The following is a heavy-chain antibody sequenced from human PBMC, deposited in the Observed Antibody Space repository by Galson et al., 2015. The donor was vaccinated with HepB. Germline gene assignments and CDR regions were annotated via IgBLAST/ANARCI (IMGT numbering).Heavy chain of an antibody. V-gene: IGHV1-46*01. CDR2: INPSGGST. CDR1: GYTFTSYY. D-gene: IGHD3-22*01. CDR3: ARDPRSYYYDSTPPDY. J-gene: IGHJ4*02. Sequence: VKVSCKASGYTFTSYYMHWVRQAPGQGLEWMGIINPSGGSTSYAQKFQGRVTMTRDTSTSTVYMELSSLRSEDTAVYYCARDPRSYYYDSTPPDYWGQGTLATVSS.